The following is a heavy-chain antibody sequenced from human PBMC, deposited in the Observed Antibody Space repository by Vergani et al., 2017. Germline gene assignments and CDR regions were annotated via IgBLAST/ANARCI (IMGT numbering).Heavy chain of an antibody. D-gene: IGHD5-24*01. CDR2: IFSSGTT. J-gene: IGHJ4*02. V-gene: IGHV4-4*07. Sequence: QVQLQESGPGLVKPSETLSLTCAVYGGSFSGYYWTWIRQPAGKTLEWIGEIFSSGTTNYNPSFKNRVTMSVDTSKNQFSLKLNSVTAADTAVYYCARFDPQMEQPHYWGQGIMVTVSS. CDR1: GGSFSGYY. CDR3: ARFDPQMEQPHY.